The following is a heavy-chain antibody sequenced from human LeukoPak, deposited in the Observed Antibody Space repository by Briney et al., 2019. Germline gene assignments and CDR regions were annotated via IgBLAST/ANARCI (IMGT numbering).Heavy chain of an antibody. V-gene: IGHV3-48*01. CDR1: GFTFSSYS. CDR2: ISSSSSTI. J-gene: IGHJ4*02. CDR3: ARGALMDTAMVER. Sequence: GGSLRLSCAASGFTFSSYSMNWVRQAPGKGLEWVSYISSSSSTIYYADSVKGRFTISRDNAKNSLYLQMNSLRAEDTAVYYCARGALMDTAMVERWGQGTLVTVPS. D-gene: IGHD5-18*01.